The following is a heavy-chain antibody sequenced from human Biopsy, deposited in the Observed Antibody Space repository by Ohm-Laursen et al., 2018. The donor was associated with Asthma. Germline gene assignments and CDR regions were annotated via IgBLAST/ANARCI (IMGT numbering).Heavy chain of an antibody. V-gene: IGHV1-2*06. CDR1: GYTFIGCH. CDR2: INPNSGGT. CDR3: ARGQKSAGDRWFDP. D-gene: IGHD6-13*01. J-gene: IGHJ5*02. Sequence: SVKVSCKASGYTFIGCHIHWMRQAPGQGLEWMGRINPNSGGTNYAQKFQGRVTMARDTSISTAYMEVSRLRSDDTAVYYCARGQKSAGDRWFDPWGQGTLVTVSS.